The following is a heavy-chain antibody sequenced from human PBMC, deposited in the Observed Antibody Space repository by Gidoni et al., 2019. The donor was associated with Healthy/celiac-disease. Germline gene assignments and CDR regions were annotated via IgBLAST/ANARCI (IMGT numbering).Heavy chain of an antibody. D-gene: IGHD3-22*01. CDR2: IYSGGST. J-gene: IGHJ4*02. CDR3: ARGGGWLFPSLDY. V-gene: IGHV3-66*01. CDR1: GVPVSSNY. Sequence: EVQLVESGGGLVQPGGSLRLSCAASGVPVSSNYMSWVRQAPGKGLGWVSVIYSGGSTYYADSVKGRFTISRDNSKNTLSLQMNSLRAEDTAVYSCARGGGWLFPSLDYWGQGTLVTVSS.